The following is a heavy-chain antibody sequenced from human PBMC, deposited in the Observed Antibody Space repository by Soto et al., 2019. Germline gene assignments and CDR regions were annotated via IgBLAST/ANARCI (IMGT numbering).Heavy chain of an antibody. D-gene: IGHD6-6*01. CDR3: ARDMSREQQLVQTVPFDDYYYGMDV. CDR1: GFTFSSYG. J-gene: IGHJ6*02. V-gene: IGHV3-33*01. Sequence: GGSLRLSCAASGFTFSSYGMHWVRQAPGKGLEWVAVIWYDGSNKYYADSVKGRFTISRDNSKNTLYLQMNSLRAEDTAVYYCARDMSREQQLVQTVPFDDYYYGMDVWGQGTTVTVSS. CDR2: IWYDGSNK.